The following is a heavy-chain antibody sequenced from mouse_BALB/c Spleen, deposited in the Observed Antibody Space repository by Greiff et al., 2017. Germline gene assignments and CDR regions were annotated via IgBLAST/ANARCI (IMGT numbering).Heavy chain of an antibody. CDR3: VRLWSRSYAMDY. J-gene: IGHJ4*01. Sequence: EVHLVESGGGLVQPKGSLKLSCAASGFTFNTYAMNWVRQAPGKGLEWVARIRSKSNNYATYYADSVKDRFTISRDDSQSMLYLQMNNLKTEDTAMYYCVRLWSRSYAMDYWGQGTSVTVSS. V-gene: IGHV10-1*02. CDR1: GFTFNTYA. CDR2: IRSKSNNYAT.